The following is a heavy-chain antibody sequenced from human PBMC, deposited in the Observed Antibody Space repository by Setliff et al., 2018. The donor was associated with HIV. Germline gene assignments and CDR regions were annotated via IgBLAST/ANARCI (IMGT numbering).Heavy chain of an antibody. CDR3: GRVGGAAEPYYYFMDV. V-gene: IGHV1-24*01. CDR2: FDPEDGATT. CDR1: GYTLTELS. J-gene: IGHJ6*03. Sequence: ASVKVSCKISGYTLTELSIHWVRQAPGKGLEWMANFDPEDGATTDYAASVKGRFTVSRDSSKSSVYLQMDSLKTEDTAVYYCGRVGGAAEPYYYFMDVWGKGTTVTVSS. D-gene: IGHD2-2*01.